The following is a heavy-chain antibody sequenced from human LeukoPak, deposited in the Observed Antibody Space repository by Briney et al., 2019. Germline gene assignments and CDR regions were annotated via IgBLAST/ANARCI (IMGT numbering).Heavy chain of an antibody. J-gene: IGHJ4*02. CDR2: ISGSGGST. Sequence: PGESLRLSCAASGFTFSSYAMSWVRQAPGKGLEWVSAISGSGGSTYYADSVKGRFTISRDNSKNTLYLQMNSLRAEDTAVYYCAKFHLTAMVSRDYYGFDYWGQGTLVTVSS. D-gene: IGHD5-18*01. CDR1: GFTFSSYA. V-gene: IGHV3-23*01. CDR3: AKFHLTAMVSRDYYGFDY.